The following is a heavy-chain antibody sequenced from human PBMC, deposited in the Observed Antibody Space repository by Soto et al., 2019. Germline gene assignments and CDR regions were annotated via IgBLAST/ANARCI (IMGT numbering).Heavy chain of an antibody. CDR3: GSVRPSGYVLS. Sequence: SETLSLTCTVSGGSLSSYYWTWIRQSPGKGLEWIGYVYFSGNTNYNPSLKSRITISIDTSKNQFSLRLASVTAADTAFYYCGSVRPSGYVLSWGQGTLVTVSS. CDR1: GGSLSSYY. CDR2: VYFSGNT. J-gene: IGHJ5*02. D-gene: IGHD6-25*01. V-gene: IGHV4-59*01.